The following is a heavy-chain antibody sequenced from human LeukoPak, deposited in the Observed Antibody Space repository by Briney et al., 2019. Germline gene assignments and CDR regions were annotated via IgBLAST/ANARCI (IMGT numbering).Heavy chain of an antibody. D-gene: IGHD3-10*01. CDR1: GFTFSSNS. CDR2: ISGSGDST. V-gene: IGHV3-23*01. CDR3: TKWSGFGDD. Sequence: GGSLRLSCAASGFTFSSNSMTWVRQTPGKGLEWVSGISGSGDSTFYADSVKGRFTISRDNSWNTLYLQMSSLRPEDTAVYYCTKWSGFGDDWGQGTLVTVSS. J-gene: IGHJ4*02.